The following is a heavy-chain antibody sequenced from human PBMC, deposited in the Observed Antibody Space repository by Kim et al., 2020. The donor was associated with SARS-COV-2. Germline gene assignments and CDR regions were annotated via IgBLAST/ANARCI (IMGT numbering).Heavy chain of an antibody. CDR2: INAGNGNT. CDR1: GYTFTSYA. Sequence: ASVKVSCKASGYTFTSYAMHWVRQAPGQRLEWMGWINAGNGNTKYSQKFQGRVTITRDISASTAYMELSSLRSEDTAVYYCARDGYYGSGSYLYYYGMDVWGQGTTVTVSS. D-gene: IGHD3-10*01. J-gene: IGHJ6*02. CDR3: ARDGYYGSGSYLYYYGMDV. V-gene: IGHV1-3*01.